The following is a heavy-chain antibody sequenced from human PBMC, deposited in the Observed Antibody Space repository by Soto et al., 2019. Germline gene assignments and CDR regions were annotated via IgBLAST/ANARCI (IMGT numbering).Heavy chain of an antibody. CDR1: GFTFSSYA. CDR2: ISGSGITT. D-gene: IGHD6-6*01. CDR3: AKSPGLRATRPIAS. Sequence: EVQLLESGGGLVQPGGSMRLSCATSGFTFSSYALSWVRQAPGKGLECVSSISGSGITTDYADSVKGRFTISRDKSKNTLYLQMNSLRVADTAVYYCAKSPGLRATRPIASWGQGTLVTVSS. J-gene: IGHJ4*02. V-gene: IGHV3-23*01.